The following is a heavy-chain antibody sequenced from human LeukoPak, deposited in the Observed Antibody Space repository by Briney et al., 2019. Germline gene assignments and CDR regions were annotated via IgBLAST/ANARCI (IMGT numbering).Heavy chain of an antibody. D-gene: IGHD3-10*01. Sequence: ASVKVSCKVSGYTLTELSMHWVRQAPGKGLEWMGGFDPEDGETIYAQKFQGRVTMTEDTSTDTAYMELSRLRSDDTAVYYCARDLITMVRGVIITPGYWGQGTLVTVSS. CDR1: GYTLTELS. CDR3: ARDLITMVRGVIITPGY. J-gene: IGHJ4*02. V-gene: IGHV1-24*01. CDR2: FDPEDGET.